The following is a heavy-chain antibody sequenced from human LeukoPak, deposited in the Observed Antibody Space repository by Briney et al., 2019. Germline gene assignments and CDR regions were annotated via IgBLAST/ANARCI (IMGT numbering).Heavy chain of an antibody. Sequence: ASVKVSCKASGYIFSDYHMHWVRQAPGQGLERLGWINPNSGGTNYAQKFQDRVIMTRDTSISTVYMELSRLRSDDTAMFYCAGDNRGSDDAFGIWGQGTKVTVSS. CDR3: AGDNRGSDDAFGI. V-gene: IGHV1-2*02. CDR2: INPNSGGT. D-gene: IGHD3-10*01. J-gene: IGHJ3*02. CDR1: GYIFSDYH.